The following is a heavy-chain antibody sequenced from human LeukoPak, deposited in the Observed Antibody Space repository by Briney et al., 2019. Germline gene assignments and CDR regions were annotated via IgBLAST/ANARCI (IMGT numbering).Heavy chain of an antibody. CDR3: ASLRYYGSGSYYEGGWFDP. CDR1: GYTFTSYG. V-gene: IGHV1-18*01. D-gene: IGHD3-10*01. J-gene: IGHJ5*02. CDR2: ISAYNGNT. Sequence: ASVKVSCKASGYTFTSYGISWVRQAPGQGLEWMGWISAYNGNTNYAQKLQGRVTMTTDTSTSTAYMELRSLRSDDTAVYYCASLRYYGSGSYYEGGWFDPWGQGALVTVSS.